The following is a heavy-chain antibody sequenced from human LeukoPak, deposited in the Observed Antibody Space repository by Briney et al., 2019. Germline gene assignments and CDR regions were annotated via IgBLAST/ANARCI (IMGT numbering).Heavy chain of an antibody. J-gene: IGHJ1*01. D-gene: IGHD3-22*01. CDR3: AVDSSGYKYFNH. CDR1: GDSVSSNSGA. V-gene: IGHV6-1*01. Sequence: PSQTLSLTCAITGDSVSSNSGACTWIRQSPSRGLEWLGRTYYRSKWYNDYAVSVKSRITINADTSKNQFSLQLNSVTPGDTAVYYCAVDSSGYKYFNHWGQGTLVTVSS. CDR2: TYYRSKWYN.